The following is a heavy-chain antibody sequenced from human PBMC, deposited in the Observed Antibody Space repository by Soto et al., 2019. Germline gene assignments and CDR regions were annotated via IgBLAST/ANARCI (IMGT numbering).Heavy chain of an antibody. CDR2: INHSGST. J-gene: IGHJ6*03. CDR1: GGSFSGYY. D-gene: IGHD3-10*01. CDR3: ARGGGGSYYYGSGRGYYYYMDV. V-gene: IGHV4-34*01. Sequence: QVQLQQWGAGLLKPSETLSLTCAVYGGSFSGYYWSWIRQPPGKGLEWMGEINHSGSTNYNPSLKRRVTISVDTSKNQFSLKLSSVTAADTAVYYCARGGGGSYYYGSGRGYYYYMDVWGKGTTVTVSS.